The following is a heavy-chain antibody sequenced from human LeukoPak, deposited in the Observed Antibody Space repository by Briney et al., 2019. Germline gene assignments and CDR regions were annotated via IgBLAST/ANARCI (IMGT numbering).Heavy chain of an antibody. V-gene: IGHV4-59*08. CDR2: IYYIGNT. J-gene: IGHJ4*02. CDR3: ARGHDYFDY. Sequence: PSETLSLTCTVSGGSFSSYYWSWIRQPPGKGLEWIGYIYYIGNTYYNPSLQSRVTISVDTSKNQFSLNLSSVTAADTAVFYCARGHDYFDYWGQGTLVTVSS. CDR1: GGSFSSYY.